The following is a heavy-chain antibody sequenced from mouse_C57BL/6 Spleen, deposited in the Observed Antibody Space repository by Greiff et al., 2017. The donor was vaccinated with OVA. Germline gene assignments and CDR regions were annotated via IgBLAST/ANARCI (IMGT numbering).Heavy chain of an antibody. V-gene: IGHV1-81*01. CDR1: GYTFTSYG. Sequence: VKLMESGAELARPGASVKLSCKASGYTFTSYGISWVKQRTGQGLEWIGEIYPRSGNTYYNEKFKGKATLTADKSSSTAYMELRSLTSEDSAVYFCVSQDAMDYWGQGTSVTVSS. CDR3: VSQDAMDY. CDR2: IYPRSGNT. J-gene: IGHJ4*01.